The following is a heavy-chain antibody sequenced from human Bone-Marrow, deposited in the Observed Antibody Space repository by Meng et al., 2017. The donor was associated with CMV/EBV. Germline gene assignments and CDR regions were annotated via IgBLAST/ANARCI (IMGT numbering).Heavy chain of an antibody. D-gene: IGHD6-6*01. CDR1: GYTFTGYY. CDR2: INPNSGGT. CDR3: ARVEPYSSSSRGYYYGMDV. Sequence: ASVKVSCKASGYTFTGYYMNWVRQAPGQGLEWMGWINPNSGGTNYAQKFQGRVTMTRDTSISTAYMELSRLRSDDTAVYYCARVEPYSSSSRGYYYGMDVWGQGTTVTVSS. V-gene: IGHV1-2*02. J-gene: IGHJ6*02.